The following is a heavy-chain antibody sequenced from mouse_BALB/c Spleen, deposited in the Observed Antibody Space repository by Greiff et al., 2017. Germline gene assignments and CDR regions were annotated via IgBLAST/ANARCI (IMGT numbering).Heavy chain of an antibody. CDR2: ISTYYGDA. CDR1: GYTFTDYA. J-gene: IGHJ4*01. V-gene: IGHV1S137*01. D-gene: IGHD2-1*01. CDR3: ASSIYSGDY. Sequence: QVQLKQSGAELVRPGVSVKISCKGSGYTFTDYAMHWVKQSHAKSLEWIGVISTYYGDASYNQKFKGKATMTVDKSSSTAYMELARLTSEDSAIYYCASSIYSGDYWGQGTSVTVSS.